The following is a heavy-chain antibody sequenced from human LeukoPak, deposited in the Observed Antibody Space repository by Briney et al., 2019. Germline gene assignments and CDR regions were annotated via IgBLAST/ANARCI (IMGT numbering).Heavy chain of an antibody. Sequence: AGGSLRLSCAASGFTFSSYRMNWVRQAPGKGLEWVSSISSSSSYIYYADSVKGRFTISRDNAKNSLYLQMNSLRAEDTAVYYCARWGVGASYWYFDLWGRGTLVTVSS. CDR1: GFTFSSYR. J-gene: IGHJ2*01. CDR2: ISSSSSYI. D-gene: IGHD1-26*01. V-gene: IGHV3-21*01. CDR3: ARWGVGASYWYFDL.